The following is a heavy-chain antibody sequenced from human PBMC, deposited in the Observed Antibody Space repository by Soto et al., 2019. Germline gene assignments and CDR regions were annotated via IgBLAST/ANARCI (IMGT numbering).Heavy chain of an antibody. CDR1: GFTFSSYW. Sequence: EVQLVESGGGLVQPGGSLRLSCAASGFTFSSYWMHWVRQAPGKGLVWVSRINSDGSSTSYADSVKGRFTISRDNAKNTLYLQMNCLRAEDTAVYYCARVLNDYGDAYTDYWGQGTLVTVSS. D-gene: IGHD4-17*01. J-gene: IGHJ4*02. CDR3: ARVLNDYGDAYTDY. CDR2: INSDGSST. V-gene: IGHV3-74*01.